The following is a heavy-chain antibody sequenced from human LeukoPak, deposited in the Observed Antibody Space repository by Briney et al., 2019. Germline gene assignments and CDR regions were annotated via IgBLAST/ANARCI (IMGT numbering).Heavy chain of an antibody. V-gene: IGHV4-59*01. Sequence: SETLSLTCTVSGGSISSYYWSWIRQPPGKGLEWIGYIYYSGSTNYNPSLKSRVTMSVDTSKNQFSLKLSSVTAADTAVYYCASSHYYGSGSYEDYFDYWGQGTLVTVSS. CDR1: GGSISSYY. J-gene: IGHJ4*02. CDR2: IYYSGST. D-gene: IGHD3-10*01. CDR3: ASSHYYGSGSYEDYFDY.